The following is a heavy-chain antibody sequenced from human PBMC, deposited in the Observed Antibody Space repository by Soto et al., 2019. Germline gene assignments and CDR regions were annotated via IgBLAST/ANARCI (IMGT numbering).Heavy chain of an antibody. Sequence: GASVKVSCKESGYTFTGYYSHWVRQDQGQGLEWMGWINPNSGGTNYAQKFQGWVTMTRDTSISTAYMELSRLRSDDTAVYYCARGLSDQLLPLQTGIIAARYYYYGMDVWGQGTTVTVSS. CDR3: ARGLSDQLLPLQTGIIAARYYYYGMDV. J-gene: IGHJ6*02. D-gene: IGHD6-6*01. CDR2: INPNSGGT. CDR1: GYTFTGYY. V-gene: IGHV1-2*04.